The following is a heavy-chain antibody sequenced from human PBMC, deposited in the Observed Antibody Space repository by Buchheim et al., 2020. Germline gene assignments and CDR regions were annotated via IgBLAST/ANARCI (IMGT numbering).Heavy chain of an antibody. J-gene: IGHJ1*01. Sequence: QVQLQESGPGQVKPSETLSLTCTVSGGSISSDYWSWIRQSPGKGLEWIGCIFYSGNTHYNPSLKSRFTISSDKSKTQFSLKLNSVTAADTAVYYCARGSGNSWHLLHWGQGTL. D-gene: IGHD6-13*01. CDR3: ARGSGNSWHLLH. V-gene: IGHV4-59*01. CDR2: IFYSGNT. CDR1: GGSISSDY.